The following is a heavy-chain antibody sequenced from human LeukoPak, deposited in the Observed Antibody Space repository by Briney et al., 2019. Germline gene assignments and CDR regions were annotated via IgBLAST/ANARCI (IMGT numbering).Heavy chain of an antibody. CDR2: INPSGGST. CDR1: GYTFTSYY. J-gene: IGHJ4*02. CDR3: ARDESPLGRWLVHGVY. V-gene: IGHV1-46*01. D-gene: IGHD6-19*01. Sequence: ASVKVSCKASGYTFTSYYMHWVRQAPGQGLEWMGIINPSGGSTSYAQKFQGRVTITADESTSTAYMELSSLRSGDTAVYYCARDESPLGRWLVHGVYWGQGTLVTVSS.